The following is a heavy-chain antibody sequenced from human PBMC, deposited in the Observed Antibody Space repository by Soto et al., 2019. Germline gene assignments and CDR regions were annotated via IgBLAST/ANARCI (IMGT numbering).Heavy chain of an antibody. Sequence: EVQLLESGGGLVQPGGSLRLSCAASGFTFSSYAMSWVRQAPGKGLEWVSAISGSGGSTYYAYSVKGRFTISRDNSKNTLYLQMSSLRAEDTAVYYCAKALLWCGERDCAFDIWGQGTMVTVSS. V-gene: IGHV3-23*01. J-gene: IGHJ3*02. CDR1: GFTFSSYA. CDR2: ISGSGGST. D-gene: IGHD3-10*01. CDR3: AKALLWCGERDCAFDI.